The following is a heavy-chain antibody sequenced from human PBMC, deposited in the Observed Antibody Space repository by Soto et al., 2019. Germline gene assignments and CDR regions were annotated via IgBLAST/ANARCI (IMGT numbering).Heavy chain of an antibody. CDR3: ARPKDYGDCLDY. Sequence: QVQLVQSGAEVKKPGASLKASCKASGYTFTRYNMHWVRQAPGQRLEWMGWINAGNGNTKYSRKLQGRVTCTRDTSTNTAYMELSSLTSEETAVYYCARPKDYGDCLDYWGQGTLVTVSS. CDR2: INAGNGNT. V-gene: IGHV1-3*01. D-gene: IGHD4-17*01. CDR1: GYTFTRYN. J-gene: IGHJ4*02.